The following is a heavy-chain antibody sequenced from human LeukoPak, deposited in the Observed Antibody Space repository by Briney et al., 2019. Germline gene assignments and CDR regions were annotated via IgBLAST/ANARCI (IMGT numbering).Heavy chain of an antibody. CDR1: GYIFTDYY. Sequence: ASVKVSCKASGYIFTDYYMHWVRQAPGQELGWMGRINPNSGGTNYAQKFQGRVTMTRDTSISTAYTELSILRSEDTAVYYCARDHSSGLYYFDYWGQGTLVTVSS. J-gene: IGHJ4*02. D-gene: IGHD6-19*01. V-gene: IGHV1/OR15-1*02. CDR2: INPNSGGT. CDR3: ARDHSSGLYYFDY.